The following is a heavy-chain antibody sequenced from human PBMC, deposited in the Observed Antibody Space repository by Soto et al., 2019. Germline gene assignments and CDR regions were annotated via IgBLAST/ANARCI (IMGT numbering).Heavy chain of an antibody. CDR3: ARGVAY. CDR2: ISYSGST. CDR1: GGSISSDGYY. V-gene: IGHV4-31*03. D-gene: IGHD5-12*01. J-gene: IGHJ4*02. Sequence: QVQLQESGPGLAKPSQTLSLTCSVSGGSISSDGYYWSWIRQHPGKGLEWIGYISYSGSTYYNPSLQSRVTISVDTSKNQFSLKMNSVTAADTAVYYCARGVAYWGQGTLVTVSS.